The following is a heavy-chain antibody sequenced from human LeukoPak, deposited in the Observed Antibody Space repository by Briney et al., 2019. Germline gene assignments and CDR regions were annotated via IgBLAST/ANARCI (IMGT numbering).Heavy chain of an antibody. J-gene: IGHJ5*02. D-gene: IGHD5-18*01. V-gene: IGHV5-51*01. CDR3: ARLSDTTS. CDR2: IYPGDSDT. CDR1: GYPFINFW. Sequence: GGSLKISCKGSGYPFINFWIAGVRQLPGKGLEWMGSIYPGDSDTRYSPSFQGQVTISADKSLATASLLWSSVKASDTAMYFCARLSDTTSWGQGTLVTVSS.